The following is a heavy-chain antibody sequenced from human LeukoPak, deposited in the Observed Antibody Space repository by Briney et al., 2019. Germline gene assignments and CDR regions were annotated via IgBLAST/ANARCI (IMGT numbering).Heavy chain of an antibody. D-gene: IGHD2-15*01. Sequence: SETLSLTCAVSGYSISSGYYWGWIRQPPGKGLEWIGSIYHSGSTYYNPSLKSRVTISVDTSKSQFSLTLSSVTAADTAVYYCARAPVYCSGGSCYAFDYWGQGTLVTVSS. V-gene: IGHV4-38-2*01. CDR3: ARAPVYCSGGSCYAFDY. CDR1: GYSISSGYY. CDR2: IYHSGST. J-gene: IGHJ4*02.